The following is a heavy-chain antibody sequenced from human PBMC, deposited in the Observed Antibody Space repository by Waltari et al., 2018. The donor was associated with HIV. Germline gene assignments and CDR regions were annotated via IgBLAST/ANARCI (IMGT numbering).Heavy chain of an antibody. V-gene: IGHV1-69*06. D-gene: IGHD2-15*01. J-gene: IGHJ4*02. CDR1: GDTFSAYG. CDR2: ILPLSGTA. CDR3: ARKFLLQHYFDY. Sequence: QVQLAQSGAEVKKPWSSVKVSCKASGDTFSAYGFTWVRQAPGQGLEWMGNILPLSGTAIYAQRFQGRFTITADKSTNTFYMELSSLTSDDTAVYYCARKFLLQHYFDYWGQGTLVTVSS.